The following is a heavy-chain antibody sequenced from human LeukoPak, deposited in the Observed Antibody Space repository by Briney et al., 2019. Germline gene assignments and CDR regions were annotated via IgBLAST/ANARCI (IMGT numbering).Heavy chain of an antibody. D-gene: IGHD4-11*01. J-gene: IGHJ4*02. Sequence: SETLSLTCTVSGGSISSGDYYWSWIRQPPGKGLEWIGYIYHSGSTYYNPSLKSRVTISVDRSKNQFSLKLSSVTAADTAVYYCARVLEGVTTIFDYWGQGTLVTVSS. V-gene: IGHV4-30-4*08. CDR2: IYHSGST. CDR3: ARVLEGVTTIFDY. CDR1: GGSISSGDYY.